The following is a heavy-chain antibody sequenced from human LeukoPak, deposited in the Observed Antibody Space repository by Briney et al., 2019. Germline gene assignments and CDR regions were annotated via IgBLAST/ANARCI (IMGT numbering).Heavy chain of an antibody. D-gene: IGHD6-19*01. Sequence: GGSLRLSCAASGFAFNSYNMNWVRQAPGKGLEWVSSISSSSSYIYYADSVKGRFTISRDNAKNSLYLQMNSLRAEDTAVYYCARDLKYSSGWYSESWFDPWGQGTLVTVSS. CDR1: GFAFNSYN. J-gene: IGHJ5*02. CDR3: ARDLKYSSGWYSESWFDP. CDR2: ISSSSSYI. V-gene: IGHV3-21*01.